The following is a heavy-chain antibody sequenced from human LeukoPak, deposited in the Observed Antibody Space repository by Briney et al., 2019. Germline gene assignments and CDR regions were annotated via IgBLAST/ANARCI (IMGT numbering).Heavy chain of an antibody. J-gene: IGHJ3*02. Sequence: GASVNVSCKASGGTFSSSAISWVRQAPGQGLEWLGGIIPIFGSSNYAQNFQDRVTITADESTSTAYMELSSLRSEDTAVYYCASVTTVTTKGHGAFDIWGQGTMVTVSS. D-gene: IGHD4-17*01. CDR2: IIPIFGSS. CDR3: ASVTTVTTKGHGAFDI. V-gene: IGHV1-69*13. CDR1: GGTFSSSA.